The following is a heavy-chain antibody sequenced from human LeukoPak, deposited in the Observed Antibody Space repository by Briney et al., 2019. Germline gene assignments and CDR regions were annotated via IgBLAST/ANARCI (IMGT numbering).Heavy chain of an antibody. CDR2: IHSSGST. CDR1: GGSISSYY. V-gene: IGHV4-59*08. Sequence: SETLSLTCTVSGGSISSYYWSWIRQPPGKGLECIVYIHSSGSTNYNPSLKSRVAISVDTSRNHFSLKLSSVTAADTAVYYCARQVNDYPYYFDFCGQGTLVTVSS. CDR3: ARQVNDYPYYFDF. D-gene: IGHD4-11*01. J-gene: IGHJ4*02.